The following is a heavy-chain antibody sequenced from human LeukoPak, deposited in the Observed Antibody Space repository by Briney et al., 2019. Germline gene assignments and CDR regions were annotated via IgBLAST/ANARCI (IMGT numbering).Heavy chain of an antibody. V-gene: IGHV5-10-1*01. CDR1: GYTCTSYC. D-gene: IGHD4-17*01. CDR3: AREDDDYPNFDY. Sequence: GESLRISCKGSGYTCTSYCISWVRQMPGKGLEWMGRIDPSDSYTNYSPSFQGHVTISAEKSITTAYLQWSSLKASDTAMYYCAREDDDYPNFDYWGQGTLVSVSS. CDR2: IDPSDSYT. J-gene: IGHJ4*02.